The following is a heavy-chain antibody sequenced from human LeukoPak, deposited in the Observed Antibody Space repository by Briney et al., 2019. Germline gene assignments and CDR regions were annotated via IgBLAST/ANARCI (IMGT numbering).Heavy chain of an antibody. CDR1: GFTFSSYA. J-gene: IGHJ4*02. CDR2: MSGSGGST. D-gene: IGHD3-10*01. CDR3: AKPYYYGSGSYPFDY. V-gene: IGHV3-23*01. Sequence: GGSLRLSCAASGFTFSSYAMSWVRQAPGKGLEWGSAMSGSGGSTYYADSVKGRFTISRDNSKNTLYLQMNSLRAEDTAVYYCAKPYYYGSGSYPFDYWGQGTLVTVSS.